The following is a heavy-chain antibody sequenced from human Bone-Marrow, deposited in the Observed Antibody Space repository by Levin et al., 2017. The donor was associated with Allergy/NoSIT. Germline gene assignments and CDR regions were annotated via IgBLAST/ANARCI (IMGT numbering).Heavy chain of an antibody. J-gene: IGHJ4*02. CDR3: TRESRRATFDY. CDR1: GFTFSSFA. V-gene: IGHV3-23*01. CDR2: VSGGGDFA. Sequence: GGSLRLSCAASGFTFSSFAMSWVRQAPGKGLEWVSDVSGGGDFAYYADSVKGRFTISRDNSKNTLYLQMNSLRVEDTALYYCTRESRRATFDYWGQGTLVTVSS.